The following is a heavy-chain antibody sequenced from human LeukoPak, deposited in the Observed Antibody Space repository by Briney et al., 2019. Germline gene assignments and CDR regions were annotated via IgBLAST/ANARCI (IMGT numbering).Heavy chain of an antibody. J-gene: IGHJ2*01. CDR1: GFTFSSYS. D-gene: IGHD3-22*01. CDR2: ISSSSSYI. V-gene: IGHV3-21*04. Sequence: GGSLRLSCAASGFTFSSYSMNWVRQAPGKGLEWVSSISSSSSYIYYADSVKGRFTISRDNSKNTLNLQMNSLRAEDTAVYYCANSRRSGYWYFDLWGRGTLVTVSS. CDR3: ANSRRSGYWYFDL.